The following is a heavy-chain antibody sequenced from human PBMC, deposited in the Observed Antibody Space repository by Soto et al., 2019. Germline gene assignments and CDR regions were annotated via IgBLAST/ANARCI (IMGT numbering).Heavy chain of an antibody. D-gene: IGHD6-6*01. CDR1: GGTFSSYT. V-gene: IGHV1-69*04. CDR2: IIPILGIA. J-gene: IGHJ6*03. CDR3: AREELVQDYYYYMDV. Sequence: ASVKVSCKASGGTFSSYTISWVRQAPGQGLEWMGRIIPILGIANYAQKFQGRVTITADKSTSTAYMELSSLRSEDTAVYYCAREELVQDYYYYMDVWGKGTTVTVSS.